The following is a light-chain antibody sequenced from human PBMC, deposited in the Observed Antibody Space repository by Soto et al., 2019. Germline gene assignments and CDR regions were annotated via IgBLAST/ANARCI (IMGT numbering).Light chain of an antibody. CDR3: SSYTSSSTRGV. J-gene: IGLJ1*01. CDR2: EVS. CDR1: SSDVGGYNY. V-gene: IGLV2-14*01. Sequence: QSVLTQPASVSGSPGQSTTISCTGTSSDVGGYNYVSWYQQHPGKAPKLMIYEVSNRPSGVSNRFSGSKSGNTASLTISGLQAEDEADYYCSSYTSSSTRGVFGTGTKVTVL.